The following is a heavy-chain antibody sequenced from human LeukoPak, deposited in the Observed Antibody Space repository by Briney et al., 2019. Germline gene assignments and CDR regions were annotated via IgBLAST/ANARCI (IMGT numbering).Heavy chain of an antibody. J-gene: IGHJ3*02. D-gene: IGHD3-22*01. CDR3: ARRPPPHYDTYDAFDI. CDR2: FDPEDGET. V-gene: IGHV1-24*01. CDR1: GYTLTELS. Sequence: ASVKVSCKVSGYTLTELSMHWVRQAPGKGLEWMGGFDPEDGETIYAQKFQGRVTMTEDTSTDTAYMELSSLRSEDTAVYYCARRPPPHYDTYDAFDIWGQGTMVTVSS.